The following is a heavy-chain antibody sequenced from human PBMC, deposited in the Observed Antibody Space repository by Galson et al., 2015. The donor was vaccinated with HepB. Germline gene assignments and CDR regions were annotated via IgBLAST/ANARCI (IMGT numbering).Heavy chain of an antibody. Sequence: SLRLSCAASGFTFSNAWMSWVRQAPGKGLEWVGRIKSKTDGGTTDYAAPVKGRFTISRDDSKNTLYLQMNSLKTEDTAVYYCTTESRAAAGNGVLYPNYYGMDVWGQGTTATVSS. J-gene: IGHJ6*02. D-gene: IGHD6-13*01. CDR1: GFTFSNAW. CDR3: TTESRAAAGNGVLYPNYYGMDV. V-gene: IGHV3-15*01. CDR2: IKSKTDGGTT.